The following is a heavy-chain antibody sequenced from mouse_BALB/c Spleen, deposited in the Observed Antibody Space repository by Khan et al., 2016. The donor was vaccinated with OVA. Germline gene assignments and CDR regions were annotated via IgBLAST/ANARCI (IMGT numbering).Heavy chain of an antibody. V-gene: IGHV3-2*02. CDR2: ISYSGST. CDR1: GYSITSDYA. D-gene: IGHD2-3*01. Sequence: EVQLQESGPGLVKPSQSLSLTCTVTGYSITSDYAWNWLRQFPGNKLEWMGYISYSGSTSYHPSLPSRISITRDTSKNQFFLQLNSVTTEDTATYYCARDGHYAMDYWGQGTSVTVAS. J-gene: IGHJ4*01. CDR3: ARDGHYAMDY.